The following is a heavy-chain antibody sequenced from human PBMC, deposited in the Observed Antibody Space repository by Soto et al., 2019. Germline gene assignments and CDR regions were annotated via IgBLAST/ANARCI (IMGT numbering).Heavy chain of an antibody. D-gene: IGHD2-2*01. J-gene: IGHJ4*02. CDR1: GASVNSGDYY. CDR3: ARLDCLTASCRFDL. CDR2: VYYTGSA. V-gene: IGHV4-61*08. Sequence: SETLSLTCTVSGASVNSGDYYWSWIRQPPGKALEWIAYVYYTGSANYNPSLKSRVTISPDTSKNQFSLTLRSVTTTDTAVYYCARLDCLTASCRFDLWGLVTQVTVS.